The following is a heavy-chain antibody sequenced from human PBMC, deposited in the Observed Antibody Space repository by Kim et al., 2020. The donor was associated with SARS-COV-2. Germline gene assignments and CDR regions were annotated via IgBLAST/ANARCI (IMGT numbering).Heavy chain of an antibody. CDR1: GGTFTKYA. Sequence: SVKVSCKASGGTFTKYAFSWVRQAPGQGLECMGGIIPLFGAATYAQKFQGRLTIIADESTRTAYMELSSLRSEDTAMYYCAIGGFDSSGRKETFDIWGQGTMITISS. CDR2: IIPLFGAA. J-gene: IGHJ3*02. D-gene: IGHD3-22*01. V-gene: IGHV1-69*13. CDR3: AIGGFDSSGRKETFDI.